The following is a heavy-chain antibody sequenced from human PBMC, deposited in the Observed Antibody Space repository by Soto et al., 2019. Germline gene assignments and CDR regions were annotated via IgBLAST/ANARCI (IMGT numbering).Heavy chain of an antibody. D-gene: IGHD3-3*01. J-gene: IGHJ6*02. CDR2: IHYSGAT. V-gene: IGHV4-31*03. CDR1: GDPINSGGFY. CDR3: GRYYDFWSYGMDV. Sequence: SEPLSLPGNVSGDPINSGGFYWSWVRQPPGNGLEWIANIHYSGATYYNLSLKSRVTISMDTSENQFSLRLTSATAADTAVYYCGRYYDFWSYGMDVWGQGITVTVSS.